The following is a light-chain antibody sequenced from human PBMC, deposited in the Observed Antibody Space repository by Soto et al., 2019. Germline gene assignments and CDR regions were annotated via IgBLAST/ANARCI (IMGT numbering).Light chain of an antibody. Sequence: EIQMTQSPWSLSASVGDRLTITCRASQAVGSYLNWWQQKAGKPPKLLIYASSKLARGVPSRFRGSGSGTDFTLTVSSLQPEDFAAYYCQQAYRAPWTFGQGTKVEV. J-gene: IGKJ1*01. V-gene: IGKV1-39*01. CDR2: ASS. CDR1: QAVGSY. CDR3: QQAYRAPWT.